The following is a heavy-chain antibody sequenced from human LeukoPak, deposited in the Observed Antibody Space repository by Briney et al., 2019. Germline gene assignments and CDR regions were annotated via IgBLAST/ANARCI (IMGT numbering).Heavy chain of an antibody. CDR2: ISGSGGST. J-gene: IGHJ4*02. CDR1: GFTFSSYA. D-gene: IGHD3-22*01. V-gene: IGHV3-23*01. CDR3: AKDRVSVYYYDSSGYSYFDY. Sequence: PGGSLRLSCAASGFTFSSYAMSWVRQAPRKGLEWVSAISGSGGSTYYADSVKGRFTISRDNSKNTLNLQMNSLRAEDTAVYYCAKDRVSVYYYDSSGYSYFDYWGQGTMVTVSS.